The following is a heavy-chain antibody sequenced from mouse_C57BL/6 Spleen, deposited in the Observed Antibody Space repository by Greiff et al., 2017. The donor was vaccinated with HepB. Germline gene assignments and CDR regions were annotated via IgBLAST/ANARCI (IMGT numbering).Heavy chain of an antibody. V-gene: IGHV1-64*01. CDR2: IHPNSGST. D-gene: IGHD4-1*02. J-gene: IGHJ2*01. CDR1: GYTFTSYW. Sequence: QVQLQQPGAELVKPGASVKLSCKASGYTFTSYWMHWVKQRPGQGLEWIGMIHPNSGSTNYNEKFKSKATLTVDKSSSTAYMQLSSLTSEDSAVYYCARWGKTPTGTTNYFDYWGQGTTLTVSS. CDR3: ARWGKTPTGTTNYFDY.